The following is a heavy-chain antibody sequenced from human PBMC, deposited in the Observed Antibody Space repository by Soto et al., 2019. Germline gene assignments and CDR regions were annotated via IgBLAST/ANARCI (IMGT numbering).Heavy chain of an antibody. CDR2: ISGSGGST. CDR3: ATPRPRIDYAGSIFDY. D-gene: IGHD4-17*01. J-gene: IGHJ4*01. Sequence: EVQLLESGGGLVQPGGSLRLSCAASGFTFSSYAMSWVRQAPGKGLEWVSAISGSGGSTYYADSVKGRFTISRDNSKNTLYLQMNSLRAEDTAVDYCATPRPRIDYAGSIFDYWGQGTLVTGSS. V-gene: IGHV3-23*01. CDR1: GFTFSSYA.